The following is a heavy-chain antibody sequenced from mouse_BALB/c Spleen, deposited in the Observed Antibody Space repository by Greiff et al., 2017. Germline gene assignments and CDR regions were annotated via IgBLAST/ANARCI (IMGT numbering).Heavy chain of an antibody. Sequence: EVQLQQSGPELVKPGASVKISCKASGYSFTDYIMLWVKQSHGKSLEWIGNINPYYGSTSYNLKFKGKATLTVDKSSSTAYMQLNSLTSEDSAVYYCARSEPTRGYFDYWGQGTTLTVSS. CDR1: GYSFTDYI. CDR3: ARSEPTRGYFDY. V-gene: IGHV1-39*01. D-gene: IGHD3-1*01. J-gene: IGHJ2*01. CDR2: INPYYGST.